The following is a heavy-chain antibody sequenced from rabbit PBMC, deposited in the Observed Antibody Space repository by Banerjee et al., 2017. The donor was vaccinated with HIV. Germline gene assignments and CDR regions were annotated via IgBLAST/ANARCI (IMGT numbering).Heavy chain of an antibody. CDR1: GFDFSSYY. CDR2: IYAGKGSS. D-gene: IGHD4-1*01. J-gene: IGHJ4*01. Sequence: SGFDFSSYYMNWVRQAPGKGLEWIGRIYAGKGSSDYANWVNGRFTISSDSAQNTVDLQMNSLTAADTATYFCARIDPRYYSSDWDYFNLWGPGTLVTVS. CDR3: ARIDPRYYSSDWDYFNL. V-gene: IGHV1S7*01.